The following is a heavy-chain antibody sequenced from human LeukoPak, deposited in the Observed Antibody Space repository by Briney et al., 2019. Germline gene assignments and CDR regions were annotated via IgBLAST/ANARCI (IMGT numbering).Heavy chain of an antibody. CDR1: GFTFSSYS. V-gene: IGHV3-21*01. CDR2: ISSSSSYI. J-gene: IGHJ4*02. D-gene: IGHD4-17*01. Sequence: PGGSLRLSCAASGFTFSSYSMNWVRQAPGEGLEWVSSISSSSSYIYYADSVKGRFTISRDNAKNSLYLQMNSLRAEDTAVYYCAREMTTVTHRNYWGQGTLVTVSS. CDR3: AREMTTVTHRNY.